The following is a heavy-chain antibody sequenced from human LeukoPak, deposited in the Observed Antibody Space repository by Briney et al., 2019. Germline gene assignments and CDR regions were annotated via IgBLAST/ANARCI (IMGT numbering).Heavy chain of an antibody. J-gene: IGHJ4*02. CDR2: IDSSSGET. CDR1: GYTFTVYY. CDR3: ARDEGRGGDLGY. Sequence: GAVKVSCKASGYTFTVYYIHWVRQAPGQGLEWMGWIDSSSGETLYAQKFQGRVTMTRDTSISTAYLELTRLTSDDTAVYFCARDEGRGGDLGYWGQGTLVRVS. D-gene: IGHD3-10*01. V-gene: IGHV1-2*02.